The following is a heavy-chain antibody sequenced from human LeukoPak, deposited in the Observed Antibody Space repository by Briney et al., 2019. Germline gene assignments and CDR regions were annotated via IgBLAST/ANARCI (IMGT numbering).Heavy chain of an antibody. CDR2: IYYSGST. Sequence: PSETLSLTCTVSGGSISSYYWSWIRQPPGKGLEWIGYIYYSGSTNYNPSLKSRVTISVDTSKNQFSLKLSSVTAADTAVYYCAGIYDLWSGFDCWGQGTLVTVSS. D-gene: IGHD3-3*01. CDR1: GGSISSYY. V-gene: IGHV4-59*01. J-gene: IGHJ4*01. CDR3: AGIYDLWSGFDC.